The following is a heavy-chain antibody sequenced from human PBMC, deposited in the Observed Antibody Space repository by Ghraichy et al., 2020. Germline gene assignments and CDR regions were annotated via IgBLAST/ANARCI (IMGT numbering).Heavy chain of an antibody. Sequence: GGSLRLSCAASGFTFSSYSMNWVRQAPGKGLEWVSYISTSSDTIYYADSVKGRFTISRDNAKNSLYLQMNSLRDEDTAVYYCARDYAAPYWYFDLWGRGTLVTVSS. CDR1: GFTFSSYS. CDR2: ISTSSDTI. CDR3: ARDYAAPYWYFDL. D-gene: IGHD4-17*01. V-gene: IGHV3-48*02. J-gene: IGHJ2*01.